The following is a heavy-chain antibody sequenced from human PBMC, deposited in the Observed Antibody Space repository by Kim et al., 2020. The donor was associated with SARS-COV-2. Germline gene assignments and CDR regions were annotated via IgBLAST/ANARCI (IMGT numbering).Heavy chain of an antibody. Sequence: GGSLRLSCAASGFTFDDYAMHWVRQAPGKGLEWVSGISWNSGSIGYADSVKGRFTISRDNAKNSLYLQMNSLRAEDTALYYCARLVTGENAFDIWGQGT. CDR3: ARLVTGENAFDI. CDR2: ISWNSGSI. D-gene: IGHD6-19*01. CDR1: GFTFDDYA. V-gene: IGHV3-9*01. J-gene: IGHJ3*02.